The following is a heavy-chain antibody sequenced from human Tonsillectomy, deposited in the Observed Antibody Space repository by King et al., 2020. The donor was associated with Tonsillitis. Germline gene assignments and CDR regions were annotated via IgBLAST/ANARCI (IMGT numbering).Heavy chain of an antibody. J-gene: IGHJ5*01. V-gene: IGHV3-15*01. CDR1: GFTFSNAW. D-gene: IGHD1-14*01. CDR2: VQLKSDGGTI. Sequence: EVQLVESGGGLVPPGGSLRLSCAASGFTFSNAWMSWVRQAPGKGLEWVGRVQLKSDGGTIYYAAPVKGRFTISRDDSKRTLYLQRNKLKVEDTAVYSCVAGLGRTNGDSWGQGTLVTVAS. CDR3: VAGLGRTNGDS.